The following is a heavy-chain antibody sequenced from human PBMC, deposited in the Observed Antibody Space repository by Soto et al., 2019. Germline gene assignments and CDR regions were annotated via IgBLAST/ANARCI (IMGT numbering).Heavy chain of an antibody. V-gene: IGHV1-46*01. D-gene: IGHD1-26*01. CDR1: GYTFTSYY. Sequence: QVHLVQSGAEVKKPGASVKVSCKASGYTFTSYYMHWVRQAPGQGLEWMGIINPSGGSTTYAQKFQGRVTMTRDTSTSTVYMELSSLRSEDTAVYCCARDYGGAYFDYWGQGTLVTVSS. CDR2: INPSGGST. J-gene: IGHJ4*02. CDR3: ARDYGGAYFDY.